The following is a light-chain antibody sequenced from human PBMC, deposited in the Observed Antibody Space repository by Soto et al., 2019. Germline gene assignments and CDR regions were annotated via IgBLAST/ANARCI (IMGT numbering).Light chain of an antibody. CDR2: DAS. J-gene: IGKJ2*01. CDR3: QQYESYSYT. Sequence: DIQMTQSPSTLSVSVGDRVTITCRASQRISWRLAWYQQRPGKAPKLLIYDASSLQSGVPSRFSGSRSGTEFTLTISSLQPDDFATYFCQQYESYSYTFGQGTKLEIK. V-gene: IGKV1-5*01. CDR1: QRISWR.